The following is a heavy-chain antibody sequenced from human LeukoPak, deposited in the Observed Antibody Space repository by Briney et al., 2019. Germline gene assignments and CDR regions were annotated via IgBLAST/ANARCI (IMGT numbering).Heavy chain of an antibody. CDR2: IIPIFGTA. J-gene: IGHJ4*02. V-gene: IGHV1-69*05. CDR1: GGTFSSYA. CDR3: ARDDPSITIFGVVMID. Sequence: SVKVSCKASGGTFSSYAISWVRQAPGQGLEWMGGIIPIFGTANYAQKFQGRVTITTDESTSTAYMELSSLRSEDTAVYYCARDDPSITIFGVVMIDWGQGTLVTVSS. D-gene: IGHD3-3*01.